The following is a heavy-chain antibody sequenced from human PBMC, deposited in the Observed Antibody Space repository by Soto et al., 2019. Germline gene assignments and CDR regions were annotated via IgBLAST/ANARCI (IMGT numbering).Heavy chain of an antibody. J-gene: IGHJ4*02. CDR2: INVSGCFT. D-gene: IGHD1-1*01. V-gene: IGHV3-23*01. CDR1: GSTVTNDA. CDR3: AEFWMATTKSSPPYSCDY. Sequence: PGGSLRLSCAAAGSTVTNDALTWVRQAPGKGLHWVSSINVSGCFTCYVDSVKGRFTISRDNSKNTDYLQMTSLRAEDTAVYDCAEFWMATTKSSPPYSCDYWGQGTLLTVSS.